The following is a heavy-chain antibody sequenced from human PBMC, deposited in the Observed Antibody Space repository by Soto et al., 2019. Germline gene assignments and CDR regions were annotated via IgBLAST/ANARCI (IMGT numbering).Heavy chain of an antibody. CDR1: GGTFSSYT. J-gene: IGHJ4*02. D-gene: IGHD6-19*01. V-gene: IGHV1-69*08. Sequence: QVQLVQSGAEVKKPGSSVKVSCKASGGTFSSYTISWVRQAPGQGLEWMGRIIPILGIANYAQKFQGRVTITADKSTSTAYMELSSLRSEDTAVYYCARDRQGLAVAAGGFDYWGQGTLVTVSS. CDR2: IIPILGIA. CDR3: ARDRQGLAVAAGGFDY.